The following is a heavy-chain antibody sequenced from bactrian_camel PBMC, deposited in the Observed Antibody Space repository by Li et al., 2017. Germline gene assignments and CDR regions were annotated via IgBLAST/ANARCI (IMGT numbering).Heavy chain of an antibody. CDR1: GSFFSMCA. V-gene: IGHV3S53*01. CDR2: ISSDGTT. Sequence: QVQLVESGGGSVQAGGSLKLSCVVSGSFFSMCAMGWYRQAPGKQPLERELIESISSDGTTTYTDSVKGRFTISQDNAKNTLFLQMNSLKPEYTAMYFCAAASVASRVDANWRRVAFWDYWGQGTQVTVS. D-gene: IGHD7*01. CDR3: AAASVASRVDANWRRVAFWDY. J-gene: IGHJ4*01.